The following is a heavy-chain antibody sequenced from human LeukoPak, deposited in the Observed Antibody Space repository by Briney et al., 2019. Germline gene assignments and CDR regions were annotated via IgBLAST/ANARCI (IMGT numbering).Heavy chain of an antibody. D-gene: IGHD3-3*01. CDR2: ISAYNGNT. V-gene: IGHV1-18*01. CDR3: ARVYYDFWTYYYGMDV. CDR1: GYTFTSYG. J-gene: IGHJ6*02. Sequence: ASVKLSCKASGYTFTSYGISWVRQAPGHGLEWMGWISAYNGNTNYAQKLQGRVTMTTDTSTSTAYLQLRSLRSDDTAVYYCARVYYDFWTYYYGMDVWGQGTTVTVSS.